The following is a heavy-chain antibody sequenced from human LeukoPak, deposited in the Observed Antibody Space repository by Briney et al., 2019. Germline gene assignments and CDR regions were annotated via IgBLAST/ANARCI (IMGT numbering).Heavy chain of an antibody. V-gene: IGHV5-51*01. D-gene: IGHD2-21*02. J-gene: IGHJ4*02. CDR2: IYPGDSDT. CDR1: GYSFAAYW. CDR3: ARSSDCVFDY. Sequence: GESLKISCKASGYSFAAYWIGWVRQMPGKGLEWMGVIYPGDSDTRYSPSFQGQVTISADMSISTAYLQWSSLKASDTAMYYCARSSDCVFDYWGQGTLVTVSS.